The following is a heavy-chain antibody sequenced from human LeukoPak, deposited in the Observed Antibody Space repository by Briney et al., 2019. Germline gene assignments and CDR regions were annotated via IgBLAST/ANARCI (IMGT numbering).Heavy chain of an antibody. V-gene: IGHV3-72*01. CDR3: VRVTVGFTGDAFDF. CDR1: GFTFNDYY. J-gene: IGHJ3*01. Sequence: GGSLRLSCAASGFTFNDYYKDWVRQAPGKGLEWVGRSRNRVNSYTTEYAAYVKGRFTVSRDDSKDSLYMDMNSLKTEDTAVYYCVRVTVGFTGDAFDFWGQGTVVTVSS. D-gene: IGHD1-26*01. CDR2: SRNRVNSYTT.